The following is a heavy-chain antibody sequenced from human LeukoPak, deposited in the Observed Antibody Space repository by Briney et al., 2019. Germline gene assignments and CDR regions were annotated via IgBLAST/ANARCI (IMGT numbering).Heavy chain of an antibody. Sequence: SETLSLICTVSGGSISSSSYYWGWIRQPPGKGLEWIGSIYYSGNTYYNPSLKSRVTISVDKSKNQFSLRLSSVTAADTAVYYCARHREDIVVVPFDYWGQGTLVTVPS. CDR1: GGSISSSSYY. CDR3: ARHREDIVVVPFDY. D-gene: IGHD2-2*01. V-gene: IGHV4-39*01. CDR2: IYYSGNT. J-gene: IGHJ4*02.